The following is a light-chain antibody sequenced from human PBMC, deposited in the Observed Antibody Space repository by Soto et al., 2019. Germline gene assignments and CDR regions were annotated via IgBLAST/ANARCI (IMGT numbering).Light chain of an antibody. CDR2: KAS. CDR3: QHYISYPWT. V-gene: IGKV1-5*03. J-gene: IGKJ1*01. Sequence: DIQMTQSPSTLSASVGNRVTITCRASQNISSWLAWYQQKPGKAPNLLISKASFLENGVPSRFSPGGSGTAFTRTIRHLQPYDLATYYCQHYISYPWTFGQGTKVEI. CDR1: QNISSW.